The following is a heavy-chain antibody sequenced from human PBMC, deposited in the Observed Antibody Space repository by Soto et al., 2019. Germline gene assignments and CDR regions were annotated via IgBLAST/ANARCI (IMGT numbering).Heavy chain of an antibody. CDR1: GFTFTSSA. V-gene: IGHV1-58*01. CDR3: AADSLRFSSGSSPKNYYYYGMDV. CDR2: IVVGSGNT. J-gene: IGHJ6*02. Sequence: GASVKVSCKASGFTFTSSAVQWVRQARGQRLEWIGWIVVGSGNTNYAQKFQERVTITRDMSTSTAYMELSSLRSEDTAVYYCAADSLRFSSGSSPKNYYYYGMDVWGQGTTVTVSS. D-gene: IGHD6-19*01.